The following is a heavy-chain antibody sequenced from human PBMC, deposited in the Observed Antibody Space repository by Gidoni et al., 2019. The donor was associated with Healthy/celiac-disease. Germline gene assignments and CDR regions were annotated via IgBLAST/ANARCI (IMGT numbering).Heavy chain of an antibody. D-gene: IGHD1-26*01. Sequence: EVQLLESGGGLVQPGGSLRLSCAASGFTFSSNAMSWVRQAPGKGLEWVSAISGSGGSTYYADSVKGRFTISRDNSKNTLYLQMNSLRAEDTAVYYCAKDGGRYSGSYGDAHDYWGQGTLVTVSS. CDR1: GFTFSSNA. J-gene: IGHJ4*02. CDR2: ISGSGGST. V-gene: IGHV3-23*01. CDR3: AKDGGRYSGSYGDAHDY.